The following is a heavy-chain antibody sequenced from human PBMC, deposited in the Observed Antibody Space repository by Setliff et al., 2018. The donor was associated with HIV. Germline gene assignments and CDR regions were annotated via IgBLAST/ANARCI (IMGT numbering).Heavy chain of an antibody. CDR1: GGSVSSFY. Sequence: KTSETLSLTCTVSGGSVSSFYWSWIRQPAEKGLEWIGRIYTRGSTNSNPSLKGRVTMSVDTSKNHFSLKLSSVTAADTAIYYCARGLGGGFSLDAFDIWGRGTMVTVSS. CDR3: ARGLGGGFSLDAFDI. J-gene: IGHJ3*02. D-gene: IGHD2-15*01. CDR2: IYTRGST. V-gene: IGHV4-4*07.